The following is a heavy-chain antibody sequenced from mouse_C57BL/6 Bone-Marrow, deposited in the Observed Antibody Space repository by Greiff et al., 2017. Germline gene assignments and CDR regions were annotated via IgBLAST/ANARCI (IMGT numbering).Heavy chain of an antibody. Sequence: QVTLKESGPGILQSSQTLSLTCSFSGFSLSTSGMGVSWIRQPSGKGLEWLAHIYWDDDKRYNPSLKSRLTISKDTSRNQVFLKITSVDTADTATYYCAGIYYGNHYWYFDVWGTGTTVTVSS. CDR1: GFSLSTSGMG. D-gene: IGHD2-1*01. CDR2: IYWDDDK. J-gene: IGHJ1*03. CDR3: AGIYYGNHYWYFDV. V-gene: IGHV8-12*01.